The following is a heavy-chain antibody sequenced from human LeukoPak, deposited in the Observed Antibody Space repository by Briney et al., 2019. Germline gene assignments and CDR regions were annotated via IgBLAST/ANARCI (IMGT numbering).Heavy chain of an antibody. D-gene: IGHD5-18*01. CDR2: IYSSGST. J-gene: IGHJ4*02. Sequence: PSETLSLTCTVSGGSINNYYWSWIRQPPGKGLEWIGYIYSSGSTNYNPSLKSRVTISVDTSKNQFSLKLSSVTAADTAAYYCAREYSYGHGLDYWGQGTLVTVSS. V-gene: IGHV4-59*01. CDR1: GGSINNYY. CDR3: AREYSYGHGLDY.